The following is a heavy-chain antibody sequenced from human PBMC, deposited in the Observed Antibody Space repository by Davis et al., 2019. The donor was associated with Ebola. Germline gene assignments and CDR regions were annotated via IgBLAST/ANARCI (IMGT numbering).Heavy chain of an antibody. CDR1: GYSFTSYW. D-gene: IGHD2-2*01. CDR3: ARNAFYFDY. J-gene: IGHJ4*02. CDR2: IYPGDSDT. Sequence: KVSCKGSGYSFTSYWIGWVRQMPGKGLERMGIIYPGDSDTRYSPSFQGQVTISADKSISTAYLQWSSLKASDTTMYYCARNAFYFDYWGQGTLVTVSS. V-gene: IGHV5-51*01.